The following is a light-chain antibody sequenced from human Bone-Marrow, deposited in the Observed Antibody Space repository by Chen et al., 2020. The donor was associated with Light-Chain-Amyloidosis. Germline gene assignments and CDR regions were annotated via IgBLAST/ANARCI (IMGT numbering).Light chain of an antibody. V-gene: IGKV3-11*01. CDR3: QQRSDWPLT. CDR1: QSVSSF. J-gene: IGKJ4*01. CDR2: GAS. Sequence: EIVLTQSPATLSLSPGERATLSCRASQSVSSFLAWYQQKPGQSPRLLIYGASNRATGIPARFCGSGSGTDFTLTISSLESEDFAVYYCQQRSDWPLTFGGGTKVEIK.